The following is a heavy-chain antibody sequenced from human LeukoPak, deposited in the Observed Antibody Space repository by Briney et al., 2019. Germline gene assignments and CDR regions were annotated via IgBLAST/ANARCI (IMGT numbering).Heavy chain of an antibody. V-gene: IGHV3-11*01. D-gene: IGHD3-16*01. J-gene: IGHJ3*02. CDR3: ARDRLGGHDASDI. Sequence: PGGSLRLSCAASGFTFSDYYMSWIRQAPGKGLEWVSYISGSGSTMYYADSVKGRFTISRDNAKNSLYLQVNSLRAEDTAVYFFARDRLGGHDASDIWGQGTTVTVSS. CDR1: GFTFSDYY. CDR2: ISGSGSTM.